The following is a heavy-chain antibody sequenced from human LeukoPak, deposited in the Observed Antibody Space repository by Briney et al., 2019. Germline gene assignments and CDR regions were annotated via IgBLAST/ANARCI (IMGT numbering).Heavy chain of an antibody. CDR3: ARDRIPGTSPKMDH. Sequence: PGGSLRLSCVASEFTFSSYSMSWVRQAPGKGLEWVSVISDTGAVTYYADSVKGRFTISRDNSKNTLYLQMNSLRAEDTALYYCARDRIPGTSPKMDHLGQGTLVTVSS. CDR1: EFTFSSYS. J-gene: IGHJ4*02. V-gene: IGHV3-23*01. D-gene: IGHD1-7*01. CDR2: ISDTGAVT.